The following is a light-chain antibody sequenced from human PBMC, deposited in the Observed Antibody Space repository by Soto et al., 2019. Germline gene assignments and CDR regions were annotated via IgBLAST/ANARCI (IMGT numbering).Light chain of an antibody. CDR3: QQYGSSPRT. CDR2: GAS. Sequence: EIVLTQSPGPLSLSPGERATLSCRASQSVSSSYLAWYQLKPGQAPRLLIYGASSRATGIPDWFSGSGSGTDFTLTISRLDPEDFAVYFCQQYGSSPRTFGQGTKVEIK. V-gene: IGKV3-20*01. J-gene: IGKJ1*01. CDR1: QSVSSSY.